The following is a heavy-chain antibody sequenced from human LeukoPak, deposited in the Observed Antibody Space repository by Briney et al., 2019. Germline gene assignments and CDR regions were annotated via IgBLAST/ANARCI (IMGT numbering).Heavy chain of an antibody. CDR3: ARDKIVVVPATRYYYYYGMDV. CDR2: ISSSSSYI. Sequence: GGSLRLSCAASGFTFSSYSMNWVRQAPGKGLEWVSSISSSSSYIYYADSVKGRFTISRDNSKNTLYLQMNSLRAEDTAVYYCARDKIVVVPATRYYYYYGMDVWGQGTTVTVSS. V-gene: IGHV3-21*01. D-gene: IGHD2-2*01. J-gene: IGHJ6*02. CDR1: GFTFSSYS.